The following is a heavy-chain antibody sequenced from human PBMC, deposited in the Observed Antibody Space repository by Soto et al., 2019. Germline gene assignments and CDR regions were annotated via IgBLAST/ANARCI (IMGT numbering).Heavy chain of an antibody. V-gene: IGHV3-66*04. D-gene: IGHD5-18*01. CDR1: GVTVSSNY. J-gene: IGHJ4*02. Sequence: EVQLVESGGGLVQPGGSLRLSCAASGVTVSSNYMSWVRQAPGKGLEWVSVIYSGGSTYYADSVKGRFTISRDNSKNTLDLRMNSLRAEDTAVYYCARHGYNYGGGYFDYWGQGTLVTVSS. CDR3: ARHGYNYGGGYFDY. CDR2: IYSGGST.